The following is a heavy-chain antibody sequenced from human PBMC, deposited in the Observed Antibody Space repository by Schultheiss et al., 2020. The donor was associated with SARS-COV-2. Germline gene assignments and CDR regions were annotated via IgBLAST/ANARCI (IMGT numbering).Heavy chain of an antibody. J-gene: IGHJ1*01. V-gene: IGHV3-13*01. D-gene: IGHD2-15*01. Sequence: GGSLRLSCVASGFTFSSYAMHWVRQATGKGLEWVSAIGTAGDTYYPGSVKGRFTISRDNARNSLYLQMNSLRAEDTAVYYCASPGGYCSGGSCYSGSKYFQHWGQGTLVTVSS. CDR2: IGTAGDT. CDR1: GFTFSSYA. CDR3: ASPGGYCSGGSCYSGSKYFQH.